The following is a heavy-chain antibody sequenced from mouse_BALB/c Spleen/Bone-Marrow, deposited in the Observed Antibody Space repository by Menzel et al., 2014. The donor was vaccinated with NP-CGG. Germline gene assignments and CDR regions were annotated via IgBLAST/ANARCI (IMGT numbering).Heavy chain of an antibody. J-gene: IGHJ3*01. D-gene: IGHD1-1*01. V-gene: IGHV4-1*02. CDR1: EFDFSRFW. Sequence: EVMLVESGGGLVQPGRSLKLSCAASEFDFSRFWMSWVRQAPGKGLEWIGEINPDSSTLNYTPSLKDKFIISRDNAKNTLYLQMSKVRSEGTALYYCARLSYYGRFAYWGQGTLVTVSA. CDR2: INPDSSTL. CDR3: ARLSYYGRFAY.